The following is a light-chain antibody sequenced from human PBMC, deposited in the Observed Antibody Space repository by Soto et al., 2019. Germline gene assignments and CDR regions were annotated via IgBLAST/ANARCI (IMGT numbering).Light chain of an antibody. CDR2: DVT. V-gene: IGLV2-14*03. CDR3: CSYSSSTTHVV. CDR1: SSDVGDFNY. J-gene: IGLJ2*01. Sequence: QSALTQPASVSGSPGRSGTISCTGTSSDVGDFNYVSWYQHLPGRAPKLIIYDVTNRPSGISYRFSASKSGRTASLTISGLQAEDEADYYCCSYSSSTTHVVFSGGT.